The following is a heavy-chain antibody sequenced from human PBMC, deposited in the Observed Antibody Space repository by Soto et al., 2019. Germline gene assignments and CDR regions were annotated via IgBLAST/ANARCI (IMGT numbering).Heavy chain of an antibody. CDR3: AREGDYYGSGTYYNPSGY. V-gene: IGHV4-59*12. CDR1: GGSISSYY. CDR2: IYYSGST. Sequence: SETLSLTCTVSGGSISSYYWSWIRQPPGKGLEWIGYIYYSGSTYYNPSLKSRVTISVDTSKNQFSLKLNSVTAADTAVYYCAREGDYYGSGTYYNPSGYWGQGTLVTVSS. D-gene: IGHD3-10*01. J-gene: IGHJ4*02.